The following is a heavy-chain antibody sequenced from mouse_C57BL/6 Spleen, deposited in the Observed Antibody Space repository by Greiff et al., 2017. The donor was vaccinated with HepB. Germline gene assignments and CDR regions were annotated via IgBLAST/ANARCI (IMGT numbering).Heavy chain of an antibody. CDR1: GYTFTSYW. V-gene: IGHV1-50*01. J-gene: IGHJ2*01. Sequence: QVQLQQPGAELVKPGASVKLSCKASGYTFTSYWMQWVKQRPGQGLEWIGEIDPSDSYTNYNQKFKGKATLTVDTSSSTAYMQLSSLTSEDSAVYYCARSGTTVPAYYFDYWGQGTTLTVSS. CDR3: ARSGTTVPAYYFDY. CDR2: IDPSDSYT. D-gene: IGHD1-1*01.